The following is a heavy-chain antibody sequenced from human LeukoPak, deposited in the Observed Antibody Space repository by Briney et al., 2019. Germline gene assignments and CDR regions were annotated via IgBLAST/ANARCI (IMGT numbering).Heavy chain of an antibody. Sequence: SETLSLTCAVYGGSFSGYYWSWIRQPPGKGLEWIGEINHSGSTSCSPSLKSRVSISVDTSKNQFSLKLSSVTAADTAVYYCARVIDYDISGYYLGYWGQGNRVTVSS. CDR2: INHSGST. J-gene: IGHJ4*02. CDR3: ARVIDYDISGYYLGY. D-gene: IGHD3-22*01. V-gene: IGHV4-34*01. CDR1: GGSFSGYY.